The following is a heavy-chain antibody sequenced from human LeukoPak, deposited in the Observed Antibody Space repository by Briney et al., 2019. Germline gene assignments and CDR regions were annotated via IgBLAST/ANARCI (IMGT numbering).Heavy chain of an antibody. D-gene: IGHD3-10*01. V-gene: IGHV3-30*02. CDR3: AKDTPMRYGSGSYYLGSWYFDY. CDR1: GLTFSNYG. Sequence: PGGSLRLSCAASGLTFSNYGMHWVRQAPGKGLEWVTFIRNDGSTKYYADSVKGRFTISRDNSKNTLYLQMNSLRAEDTAVYYCAKDTPMRYGSGSYYLGSWYFDYWGQGTLVTVSS. J-gene: IGHJ4*02. CDR2: IRNDGSTK.